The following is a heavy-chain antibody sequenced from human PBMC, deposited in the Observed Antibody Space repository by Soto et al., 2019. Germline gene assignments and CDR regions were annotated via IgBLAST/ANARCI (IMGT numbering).Heavy chain of an antibody. J-gene: IGHJ1*01. D-gene: IGHD6-19*01. Sequence: PSETLSLTCTVSGGSISSYYWSWIRQPPGKGLEWIGYIYYSGITNYNPSLKSRVTVSVDTSKNQFSLKLSSVTAADTAVYYCAKVNIAVAGTIYFQHWGQGTLVTVSS. CDR3: AKVNIAVAGTIYFQH. CDR1: GGSISSYY. V-gene: IGHV4-59*01. CDR2: IYYSGIT.